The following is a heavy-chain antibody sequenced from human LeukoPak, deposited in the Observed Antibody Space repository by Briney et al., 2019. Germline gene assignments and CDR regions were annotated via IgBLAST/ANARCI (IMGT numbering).Heavy chain of an antibody. D-gene: IGHD5-18*01. Sequence: SVKVSCKASGGTFSSYAISWVRQAPGQGLEWMGRIIPIFGTANYAQKFQGRVTITTDESTSTAYMELSSLRSEDTAVYYCARGLYRDTAMVYEAWFGPWGQGTLVTVSS. CDR3: ARGLYRDTAMVYEAWFGP. J-gene: IGHJ5*02. CDR2: IIPIFGTA. V-gene: IGHV1-69*05. CDR1: GGTFSSYA.